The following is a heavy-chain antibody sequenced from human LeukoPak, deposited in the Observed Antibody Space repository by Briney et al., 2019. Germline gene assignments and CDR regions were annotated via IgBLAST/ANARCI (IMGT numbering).Heavy chain of an antibody. CDR3: AAREMAVSYYFDY. J-gene: IGHJ4*02. D-gene: IGHD5-24*01. V-gene: IGHV1-58*02. CDR1: GFTFTSSA. CDR2: IVVGSGNT. Sequence: SVKVSCKASGFTFTSSAMQWVRQARGQRLEWIGWIVVGSGNTNYAQKFQERVTITRDMSTSTVYMELSSLRSEDTAVYYCAAREMAVSYYFDYWGQGTLATVSS.